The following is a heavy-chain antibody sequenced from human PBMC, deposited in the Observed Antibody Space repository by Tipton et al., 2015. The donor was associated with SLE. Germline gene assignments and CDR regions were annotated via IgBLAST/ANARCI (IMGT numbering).Heavy chain of an antibody. CDR2: INHSGST. CDR3: ASTYYDFWSGNY. Sequence: TLSLTCTVSGGSIRSSSYYWSWIRQPPGKGLEWIGEINHSGSTNYNPSLKSRVTISVDTSKNQFSLKLSSVTAADTAVYYCASTYYDFWSGNYWGQGTLVTVSS. J-gene: IGHJ4*02. CDR1: GGSIRSSSYY. V-gene: IGHV4-39*07. D-gene: IGHD3-3*01.